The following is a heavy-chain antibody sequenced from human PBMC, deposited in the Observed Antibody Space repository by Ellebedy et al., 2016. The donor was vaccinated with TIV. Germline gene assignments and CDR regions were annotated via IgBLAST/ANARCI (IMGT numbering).Heavy chain of an antibody. D-gene: IGHD3-16*01. CDR2: INAGSGSS. CDR3: GREGREEGKVMAFIDK. V-gene: IGHV1-3*01. Sequence: AASVKVSCKTSGYIFTTYTIHWVRQAPGQRLEWMGWINAGSGSSQYSQNFRSRVSMTWDTSATTAYMELSSQMSEDTAVYYCGREGREEGKVMAFIDKWGQGTLVTVSS. J-gene: IGHJ4*02. CDR1: GYIFTTYT.